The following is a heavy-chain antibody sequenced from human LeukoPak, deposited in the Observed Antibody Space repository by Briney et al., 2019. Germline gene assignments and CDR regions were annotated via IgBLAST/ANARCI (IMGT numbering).Heavy chain of an antibody. D-gene: IGHD6-13*01. CDR2: FDPEDGET. Sequence: ASVKVSCKVSGYTLTELSMHWVRQAPGKGLEWMGGFDPEDGETIYAQKFQGRVTMTEDTSTDTAYMELSSLRSEDTAVYYCARDLDRQLPLYYYYYGMDVWGQGTTVTVSS. J-gene: IGHJ6*02. CDR1: GYTLTELS. CDR3: ARDLDRQLPLYYYYYGMDV. V-gene: IGHV1-24*01.